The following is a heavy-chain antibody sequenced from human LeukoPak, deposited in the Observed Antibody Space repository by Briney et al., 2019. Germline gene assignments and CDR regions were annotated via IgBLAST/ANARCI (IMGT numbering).Heavy chain of an antibody. Sequence: GGPLRLSCAASGFTDSTNYMSWVRQAPGKGLEGVSLIYSGGITQYADSVKGRFTISRDNSKTTLYLQMNSLRAEDTAVYYCAKDRGDSSGPTGYWGQGTMVTVSS. D-gene: IGHD3-22*01. CDR1: GFTDSTNY. CDR2: IYSGGIT. V-gene: IGHV3-53*01. CDR3: AKDRGDSSGPTGY. J-gene: IGHJ4*02.